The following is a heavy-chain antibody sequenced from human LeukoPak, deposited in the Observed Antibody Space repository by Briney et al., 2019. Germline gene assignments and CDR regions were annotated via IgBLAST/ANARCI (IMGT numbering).Heavy chain of an antibody. CDR2: INHSGST. CDR3: ASHRYYYYMDV. Sequence: LETLSLTCAVYGGSFSGYYWSWIRQPPGKGLEWIGEINHSGSTNYNPSLKSRVTISVDTSKNQFSLKLSSVTAADTAVYYCASHRYYYYMDVWGKGTTVTVSS. CDR1: GGSFSGYY. J-gene: IGHJ6*03. V-gene: IGHV4-34*01.